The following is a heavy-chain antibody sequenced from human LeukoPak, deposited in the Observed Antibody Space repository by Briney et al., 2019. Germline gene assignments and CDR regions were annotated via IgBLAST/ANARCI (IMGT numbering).Heavy chain of an antibody. CDR2: IYYSGST. Sequence: SEPLSLTCTVSGGSISGSFWSWLRQPPGKGLEWIGYIYYSGSTNYHPSLKSRLTISVDTSKNQLSLQLSSVTAADSAVYYCARHINSGFDYWGQGTLVTVSS. D-gene: IGHD6-19*01. V-gene: IGHV4-59*08. CDR3: ARHINSGFDY. CDR1: GGSISGSF. J-gene: IGHJ4*02.